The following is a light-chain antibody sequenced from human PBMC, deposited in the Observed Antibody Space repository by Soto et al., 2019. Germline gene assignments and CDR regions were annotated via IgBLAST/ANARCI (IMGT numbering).Light chain of an antibody. CDR1: SSNIGNNA. V-gene: IGLV1-36*01. CDR3: SSYTSSSTLYV. J-gene: IGLJ1*01. Sequence: QSVLTQPPSVSEAPRQRVTISCSGSSSNIGNNAVNWYQQLPGKAPKLLIYYDDLLPSGVSDRFSGSKSGTSASLAISGLQSEDEADYYCSSYTSSSTLYVFGTGTKLTVL. CDR2: YDD.